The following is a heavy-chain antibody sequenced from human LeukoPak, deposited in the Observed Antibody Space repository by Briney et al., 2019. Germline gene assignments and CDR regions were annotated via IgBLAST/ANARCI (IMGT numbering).Heavy chain of an antibody. J-gene: IGHJ6*03. CDR3: ARGTVEMATIFNYYMDV. V-gene: IGHV3-21*04. Sequence: PGGSLRLSCGASGFTFSGYSMNWVRQAPGKGLEWVSSISTSSSYIYYADSVKGRFTISRDNAKNSLYLQMNSLRAEDTAVYYCARGTVEMATIFNYYMDVWGKGTTVTISS. CDR2: ISTSSSYI. D-gene: IGHD5-24*01. CDR1: GFTFSGYS.